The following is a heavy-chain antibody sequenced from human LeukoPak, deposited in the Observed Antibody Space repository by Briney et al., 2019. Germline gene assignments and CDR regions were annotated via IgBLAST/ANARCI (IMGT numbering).Heavy chain of an antibody. CDR2: ISYDGSNK. D-gene: IGHD2-15*01. Sequence: GRSLRLSCAASGFTFSSYGMHWVRRAPGKGLECVAVISYDGSNKYYGDSVKGRFTISRDNSKNTLYLQMNSLRAEDTAVYNCAKATGTYCSGGSCSRGPGYWGPGTLVTVSS. J-gene: IGHJ4*01. CDR1: GFTFSSYG. V-gene: IGHV3-30*18. CDR3: AKATGTYCSGGSCSRGPGY.